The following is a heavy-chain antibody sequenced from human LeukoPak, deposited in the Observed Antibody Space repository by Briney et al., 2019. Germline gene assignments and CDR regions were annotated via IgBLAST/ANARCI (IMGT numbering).Heavy chain of an antibody. Sequence: SETLSLTCAVYGGSFSGYYWSWIRQPPGKGLEWIGEINHSGSTNYNPSLKSRVTISVDTSKNQFSLKLSSVTAADTAVYYCARGNMYGSGSYYNFPYYFDYWGQGTRVTVSS. V-gene: IGHV4-34*01. CDR2: INHSGST. J-gene: IGHJ4*02. CDR3: ARGNMYGSGSYYNFPYYFDY. CDR1: GGSFSGYY. D-gene: IGHD3-10*01.